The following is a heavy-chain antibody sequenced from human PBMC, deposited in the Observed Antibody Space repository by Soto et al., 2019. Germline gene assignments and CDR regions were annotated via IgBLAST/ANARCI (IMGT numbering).Heavy chain of an antibody. D-gene: IGHD4-17*01. J-gene: IGHJ4*02. CDR3: ARDLYGDYIFDY. CDR1: GFTFRSYS. V-gene: IGHV3-48*01. CDR2: ISSSTSTI. Sequence: EVQLVESGGHLVQLGGSLRLSCAASGFTFRSYSMNWVRQAPGKGLEWVSYISSSTSTIYYAASLKGRFTISRDNAKNSLYMQMNSLRAEDPAVYYCARDLYGDYIFDYWGQGTLVTVSS.